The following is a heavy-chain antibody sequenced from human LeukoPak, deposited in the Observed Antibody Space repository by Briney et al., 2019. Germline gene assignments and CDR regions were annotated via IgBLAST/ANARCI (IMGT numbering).Heavy chain of an antibody. CDR2: IYNSGST. J-gene: IGHJ4*02. V-gene: IGHV4-59*02. CDR1: DGSVSAYY. Sequence: SETLSLTCTVSDGSVSAYYWSWIRQPPGKGLGWIGYIYNSGSTNYNPSLKSRVTISVDTSKNQFSLKLSSVTAADTAVYYCAGGRGGSGWIDYWGQGTLVTVSS. CDR3: AGGRGGSGWIDY. D-gene: IGHD6-19*01.